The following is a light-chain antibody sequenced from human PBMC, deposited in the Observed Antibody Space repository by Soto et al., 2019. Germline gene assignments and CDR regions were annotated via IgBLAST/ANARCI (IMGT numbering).Light chain of an antibody. CDR3: QQYGSSPRT. CDR2: GAS. J-gene: IGKJ1*01. CDR1: QSVSSNY. V-gene: IGKV3-20*01. Sequence: EIVLTQSPGTLSLSPGERATLSCRASQSVSSNYLAWYQQKPGQPPRLLIYGASTRATGVPGRFSGSGSGTDFTLTISRLEPEDFAVYYCQQYGSSPRTFGQGTKVDIK.